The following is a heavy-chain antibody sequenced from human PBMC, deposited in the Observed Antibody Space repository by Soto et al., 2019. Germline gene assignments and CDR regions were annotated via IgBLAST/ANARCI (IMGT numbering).Heavy chain of an antibody. CDR3: AKASMVGGVVQSYFDY. Sequence: QVQLVESGGGVVQPGRSLRLSCAASGFTFSSYAMHWVRQAPGKGLEWVAIISYDASNKYYADSVKGRFTISRDNSKNTLYMQMNSLRAEDTAVYYCAKASMVGGVVQSYFDYWGQGTLVTVSS. J-gene: IGHJ4*02. D-gene: IGHD3-10*01. CDR1: GFTFSSYA. CDR2: ISYDASNK. V-gene: IGHV3-30-3*01.